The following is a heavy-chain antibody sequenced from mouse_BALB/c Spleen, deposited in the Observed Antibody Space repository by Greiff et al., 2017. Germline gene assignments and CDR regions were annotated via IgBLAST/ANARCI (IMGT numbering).Heavy chain of an antibody. Sequence: QVQLKESGPGLVQPSQSLSITCTVSGFSLTSYGVHWVRQSPGKGLEWLGVIWSGGSTDYNAAFISRLSISKDNSKSQVFFKMNRLQANDTAIYYCARNSYYGNGGYAMDYWGQGTSVTVSS. D-gene: IGHD2-10*01. CDR1: GFSLTSYG. J-gene: IGHJ4*01. CDR2: IWSGGST. V-gene: IGHV2-2*02. CDR3: ARNSYYGNGGYAMDY.